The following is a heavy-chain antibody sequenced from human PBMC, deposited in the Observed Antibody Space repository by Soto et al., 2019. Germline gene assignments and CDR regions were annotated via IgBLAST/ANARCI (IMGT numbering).Heavy chain of an antibody. CDR1: GYTFTSYG. J-gene: IGHJ2*01. Sequence: GASVKVSCKASGYTFTSYGISWVRQAPGQGLEWMGWISAYNGNTNYAQKLQGRVTMTTDTSTSTAYMELRSLRSDDTAVYYCARAPRDIVVVPAAMLRSVWYFDLWGRGTLVTVSS. CDR2: ISAYNGNT. CDR3: ARAPRDIVVVPAAMLRSVWYFDL. D-gene: IGHD2-2*01. V-gene: IGHV1-18*01.